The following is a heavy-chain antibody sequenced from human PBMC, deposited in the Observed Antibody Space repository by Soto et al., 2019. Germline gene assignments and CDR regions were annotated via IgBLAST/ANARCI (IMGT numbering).Heavy chain of an antibody. CDR1: GFTISSYY. D-gene: IGHD3-22*01. Sequence: GGSLRLSCAASGFTISSYYMSWVRQAPGKGLEWVANIKQDGSEKYYVDSVKGRFTISRDNAKNSLYLQMNTLRAEDTAVYYCAREEYDISGYYYHYFDYWGQGTLVTVSS. J-gene: IGHJ4*02. CDR2: IKQDGSEK. CDR3: AREEYDISGYYYHYFDY. V-gene: IGHV3-7*03.